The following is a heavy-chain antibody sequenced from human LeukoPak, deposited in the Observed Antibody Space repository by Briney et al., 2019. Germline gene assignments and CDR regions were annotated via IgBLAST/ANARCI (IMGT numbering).Heavy chain of an antibody. V-gene: IGHV3-48*04. J-gene: IGHJ5*02. CDR2: ISSSSNTI. D-gene: IGHD2-2*01. CDR1: GFTFSSYS. Sequence: PGGSLRLSRAASGFTFSSYSMNWVRQAPGKGLEWVSYISSSSNTIYYADSVKGRFTISRDNAKNSLSLQMNSLRAEDTAVYYCASLVVVPVATGGSFDPWGQGTLVTVSS. CDR3: ASLVVVPVATGGSFDP.